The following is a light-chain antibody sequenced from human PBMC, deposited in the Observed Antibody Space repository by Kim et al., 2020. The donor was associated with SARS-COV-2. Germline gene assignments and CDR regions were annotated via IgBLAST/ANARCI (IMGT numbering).Light chain of an antibody. CDR2: GAS. J-gene: IGKJ5*01. CDR3: LQDYNYPLT. V-gene: IGKV1-6*01. Sequence: AIQMTQSPSSLSASVGDRVTITCRASQDIRNELGLYLQKPGKAPELLIYGASTVQSGVPSRFSGSGFGTDFTLTISSLQPEDFATYYCLQDYNYPLTFGQGTRLEIK. CDR1: QDIRNE.